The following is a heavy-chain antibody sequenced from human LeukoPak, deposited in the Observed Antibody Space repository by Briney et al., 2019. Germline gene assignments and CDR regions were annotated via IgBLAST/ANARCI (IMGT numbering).Heavy chain of an antibody. CDR3: ARMRRPHWYLDL. V-gene: IGHV4-34*01. CDR2: INHSGST. CDR1: GGSFSGYY. Sequence: PSETLSLTCAVYGGSFSGYYWSWIRQPPGKGLEWIGEINHSGSTNYNPSLKSRVTISAATSKTQFSLKLSYATAADTAVYYCARMRRPHWYLDLWGRGTLVTVSS. J-gene: IGHJ2*01.